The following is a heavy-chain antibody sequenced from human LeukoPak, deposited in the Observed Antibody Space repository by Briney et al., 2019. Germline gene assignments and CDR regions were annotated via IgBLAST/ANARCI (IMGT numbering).Heavy chain of an antibody. CDR1: GFTFSSYS. J-gene: IGHJ4*02. CDR2: ISNSSSYI. CDR3: ASTSGSYYFDY. V-gene: IGHV3-21*01. Sequence: PGGSLRLSCAASGFTFSSYSMNWVRQAPGKGLEWVSSISNSSSYIYYADSVKGRFTISRDNAKNSLYLQMNSLRAEDTAVYYCASTSGSYYFDYWGQGTLVTVSS. D-gene: IGHD1-26*01.